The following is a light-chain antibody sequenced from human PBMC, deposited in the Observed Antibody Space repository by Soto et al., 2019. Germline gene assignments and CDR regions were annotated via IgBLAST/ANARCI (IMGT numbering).Light chain of an antibody. CDR2: DTS. V-gene: IGKV3-11*01. CDR1: QSVNNY. Sequence: EVVLTQSPATLSLSPGDGATLSCRASQSVNNYLAWYQQKPGRAPRLLIYDTSNRATDIPARFSGSGSGTDFTLTVSSVEPEDSALYYCHQYGNFITFGQGTRLELK. CDR3: HQYGNFIT. J-gene: IGKJ5*01.